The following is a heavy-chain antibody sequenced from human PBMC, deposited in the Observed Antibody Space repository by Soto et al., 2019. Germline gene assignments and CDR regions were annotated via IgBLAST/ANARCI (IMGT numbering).Heavy chain of an antibody. J-gene: IGHJ4*02. Sequence: QVQLVQSGAEVKKPGASVKLSCQASEYTFTDYFIHWVRQAPGQGLEWMGLINLGGTTTTYAQKLHGGPTIIRAAFASTVYMGLRSLSYEAPAVYYCIGEERGLRYFDGWGQGTLVSVSS. CDR3: IGEERGLRYFDG. D-gene: IGHD1-1*01. V-gene: IGHV1-46*03. CDR2: INLGGTTT. CDR1: EYTFTDYF.